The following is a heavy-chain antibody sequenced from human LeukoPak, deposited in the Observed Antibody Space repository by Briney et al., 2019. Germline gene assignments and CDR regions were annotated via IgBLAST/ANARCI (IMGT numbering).Heavy chain of an antibody. CDR3: ARDKGITNDAFDI. V-gene: IGHV4-39*07. Sequence: PSETLSLTCTVSGGSISSSSYYWGWIRQPPGKGLEWIGSIYYSGSTYYNPSLKSRVTISVDTSKNQFSLKLSSVTAADTAVYYCARDKGITNDAFDIWGQGTMVTVSS. CDR1: GGSISSSSYY. D-gene: IGHD3-10*01. CDR2: IYYSGST. J-gene: IGHJ3*02.